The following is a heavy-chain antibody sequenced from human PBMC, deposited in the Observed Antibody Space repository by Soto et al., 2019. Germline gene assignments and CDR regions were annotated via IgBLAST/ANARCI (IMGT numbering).Heavy chain of an antibody. D-gene: IGHD1-26*01. CDR2: IYSGGST. J-gene: IGHJ4*02. CDR1: GFTVSSNY. CDR3: ARDLPSKGELIDY. V-gene: IGHV3-53*01. Sequence: PGGSLRLSCAASGFTVSSNYMSWVRQAPGKGLEWVSVIYSGGSTYYADSVKGRFTISRDNAKNTLYLQMNSLRAEDTAVYYCARDLPSKGELIDYWGQGTLVTVSS.